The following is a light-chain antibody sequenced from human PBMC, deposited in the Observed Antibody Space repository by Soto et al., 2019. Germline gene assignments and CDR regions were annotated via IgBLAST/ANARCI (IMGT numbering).Light chain of an antibody. V-gene: IGKV1-39*01. CDR2: SAS. CDR3: QQSYLTWT. J-gene: IGKJ1*01. Sequence: DIQVTQSPSSLSASVGDRVTITCRTSQTIGTFLNWYQQKPGKVPSLLISSASTLHSGVPSRFSASCSGTDFTLTINGLQPEDFATYYCQQSYLTWTFGQGTKVEF. CDR1: QTIGTF.